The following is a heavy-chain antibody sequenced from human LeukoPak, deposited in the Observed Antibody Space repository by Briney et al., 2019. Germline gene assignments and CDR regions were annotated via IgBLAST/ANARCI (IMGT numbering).Heavy chain of an antibody. CDR1: GGSISSGGYS. Sequence: PSQTLSLTCAVSGGSISSGGYSWSWIRQPPGQGLEWIGYIYHSGSTYYNPSLKSRVTISVDRSKNQFSLKLSSVTAADTAVYYCAATYYYDSSGTRGDAFDIWGQGTMVTVSS. J-gene: IGHJ3*02. V-gene: IGHV4-30-2*01. CDR2: IYHSGST. CDR3: AATYYYDSSGTRGDAFDI. D-gene: IGHD3-22*01.